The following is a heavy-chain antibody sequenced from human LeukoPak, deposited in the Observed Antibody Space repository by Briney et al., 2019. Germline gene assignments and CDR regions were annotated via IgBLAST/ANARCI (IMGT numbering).Heavy chain of an antibody. CDR1: GFTFSSYW. D-gene: IGHD6-19*01. V-gene: IGHV3-7*01. Sequence: EGSLRLSCAASGFTFSSYWMSWVRQAPGKGLEWVANIKQDGSEKYYVDSVKGRFTISRDNAKNSLYLQMNSLRAEDTAVYYCARDRGGWYGYYYYYYMDVWGKGTTVTISS. J-gene: IGHJ6*03. CDR3: ARDRGGWYGYYYYYYMDV. CDR2: IKQDGSEK.